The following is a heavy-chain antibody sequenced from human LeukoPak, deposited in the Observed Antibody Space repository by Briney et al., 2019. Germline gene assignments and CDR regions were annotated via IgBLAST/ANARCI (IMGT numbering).Heavy chain of an antibody. D-gene: IGHD6-6*01. CDR1: GGSISSYY. CDR3: ARVSGRRDISSSSLWAFDI. CDR2: IYYSGST. V-gene: IGHV4-59*01. J-gene: IGHJ3*02. Sequence: PSETLSLTCTVSGGSISSYYWSWIRQPPGKGLEWIGYIYYSGSTNYNPSLKSRVTISVDTSKSQFSLRLSSVTAADTAVYYCARVSGRRDISSSSLWAFDIWGQGTMVTVSS.